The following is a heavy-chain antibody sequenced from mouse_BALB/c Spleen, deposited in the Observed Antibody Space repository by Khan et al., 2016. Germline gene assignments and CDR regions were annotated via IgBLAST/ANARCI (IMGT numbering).Heavy chain of an antibody. V-gene: IGHV5-6*01. CDR2: ITSGGSYT. J-gene: IGHJ4*01. CDR1: GFTFSSYG. Sequence: EVQLVESGGDLVKPGGSLKLSCAASGFTFSSYGMSWVRQTPDKRLEWVATITSGGSYTYCLDSVKGRFTFSRDNAKNTLYLQMSSLKSEDTAMYYGARQRDYFAMDYWGQGTSVTVSS. CDR3: ARQRDYFAMDY.